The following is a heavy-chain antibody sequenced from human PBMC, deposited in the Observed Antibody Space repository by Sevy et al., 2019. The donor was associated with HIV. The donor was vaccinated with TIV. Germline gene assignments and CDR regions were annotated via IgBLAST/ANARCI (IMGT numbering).Heavy chain of an antibody. V-gene: IGHV1-2*02. CDR1: GYTFAGYQ. Sequence: ASLKVSCKASGYTFAGYQMYWVRQAPGQGLEWMGWINPNSGGTKFSPKFQGRVTMTRDTSINTVYMELSRLSSDDTAVYYCARDQQWLAQASGGSQQRCYNNYAMDVWGQGTTVTVSS. CDR3: ARDQQWLAQASGGSQQRCYNNYAMDV. J-gene: IGHJ6*02. D-gene: IGHD6-19*01. CDR2: INPNSGGT.